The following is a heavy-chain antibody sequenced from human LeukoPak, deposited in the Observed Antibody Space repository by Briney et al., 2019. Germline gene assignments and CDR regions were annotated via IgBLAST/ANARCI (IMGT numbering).Heavy chain of an antibody. CDR3: ARGPSSGWSTSDAFDI. Sequence: ASVKVSCKASGYTFTGYYMHWVRQAPGQGLEWMGGIIPIFGTANYAQKFQGRVTITADKSTSTAYMELSSLRSEDTAVYYCARGPSSGWSTSDAFDIWGQGTMVTVSS. J-gene: IGHJ3*02. D-gene: IGHD6-19*01. CDR2: IIPIFGTA. CDR1: GYTFTGYY. V-gene: IGHV1-69*06.